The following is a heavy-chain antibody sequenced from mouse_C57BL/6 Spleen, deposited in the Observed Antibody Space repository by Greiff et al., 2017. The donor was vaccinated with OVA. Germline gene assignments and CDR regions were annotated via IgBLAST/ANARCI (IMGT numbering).Heavy chain of an antibody. D-gene: IGHD2-12*01. CDR2: IYPGDGDT. Sequence: QVQLQQSGPELVKPGASVKISCKASGYAFSSSWMNWVKQRPGKGLEWIGRIYPGDGDTNYNGKFKGKATLTADKSSSTAYMQLSSLTSEDSAVYFCAYSPYFDYWGQGTTLTVSS. J-gene: IGHJ2*01. V-gene: IGHV1-82*01. CDR3: AYSPYFDY. CDR1: GYAFSSSW.